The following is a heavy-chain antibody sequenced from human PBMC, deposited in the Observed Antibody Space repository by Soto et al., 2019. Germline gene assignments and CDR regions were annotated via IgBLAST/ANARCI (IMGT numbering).Heavy chain of an antibody. V-gene: IGHV3-23*01. CDR2: ITAGGGAT. J-gene: IGHJ6*02. CDR3: EKNPVGV. Sequence: PWGSLRLSCAASGFTFTSYAMSWVRQAPGKGLEWVSGITAGGGATDYADSVKGRFTISRDNSKSTLYLQMNSLRAEDTAIYYCEKNPVGVWGQGTTVTVSS. CDR1: GFTFTSYA.